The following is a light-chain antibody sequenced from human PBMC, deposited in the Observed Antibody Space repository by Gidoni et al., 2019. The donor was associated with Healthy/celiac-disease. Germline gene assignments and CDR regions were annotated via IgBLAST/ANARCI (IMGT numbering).Light chain of an antibody. CDR1: ILRSYY. Sequence: SSELTQDPAVSVALGQTVRITCQGDILRSYYASWYQQKPGQAPVLVIYGKNNRPSGIPDRFSGSSSGNTASLTITGAQAEDEADYYCNSRDSSGNHLEVFGGGTKLTVL. CDR3: NSRDSSGNHLEV. V-gene: IGLV3-19*01. CDR2: GKN. J-gene: IGLJ3*02.